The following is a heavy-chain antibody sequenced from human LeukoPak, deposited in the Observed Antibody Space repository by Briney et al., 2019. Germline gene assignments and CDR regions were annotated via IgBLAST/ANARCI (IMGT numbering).Heavy chain of an antibody. D-gene: IGHD3-3*01. Sequence: SETLSLTCAVYGGSFSGYYWSWIRQPPGKGLEWIGEINHSGSTNYNPSPKSRVTISVDTSKNQFSLKLSSVTAADTAVYYCARRLRAFWSGYFYFDYWGQGTLVTVSS. CDR2: INHSGST. CDR3: ARRLRAFWSGYFYFDY. CDR1: GGSFSGYY. V-gene: IGHV4-34*01. J-gene: IGHJ4*02.